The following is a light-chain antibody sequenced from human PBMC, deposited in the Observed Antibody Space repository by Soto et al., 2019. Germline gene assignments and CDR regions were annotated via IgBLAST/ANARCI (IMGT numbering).Light chain of an antibody. V-gene: IGKV1-27*01. CDR1: QDISNF. CDR2: GAS. CDR3: QKYNSAPFT. Sequence: DIQMTQSPSSLSASVGDRVTITCRASQDISNFLVWFQQKQGKVPNLLINGASTLQSGVPSRFSGSGSGTDFTLTISSLQPEDVATYFCQKYNSAPFTFGPGTTVDIK. J-gene: IGKJ3*01.